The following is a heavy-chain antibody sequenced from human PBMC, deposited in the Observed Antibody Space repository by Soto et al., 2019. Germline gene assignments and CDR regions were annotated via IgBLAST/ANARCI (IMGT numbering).Heavy chain of an antibody. CDR3: ARYTVTTTHYYYYYGMDV. Sequence: QVQLVQSGAEVKKPGSSVKVSCKASGGTFSSYAISWVRQAPGQGLEWMGGIIPIFGTANYAQKFQGRVTITADESKSIAYMELSSLRSEVRAVYYCARYTVTTTHYYYYYGMDVWGQGTTVTVSS. D-gene: IGHD4-17*01. CDR2: IIPIFGTA. V-gene: IGHV1-69*01. CDR1: GGTFSSYA. J-gene: IGHJ6*02.